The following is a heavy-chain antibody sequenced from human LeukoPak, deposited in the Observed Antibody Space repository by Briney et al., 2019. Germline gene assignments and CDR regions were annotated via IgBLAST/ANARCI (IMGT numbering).Heavy chain of an antibody. V-gene: IGHV3-23*01. J-gene: IGHJ5*02. D-gene: IGHD3-22*01. CDR3: AKDPPYYYDSSGYLP. Sequence: GGSLRLSCAASGFTFSSYAMSWVRQAPGKGLEAPGKGLEWVSTISASGHATYYPDSVRGRFTISRDNSKSTLHLQMNSLRAEEPAVYYWAKDPPYYYDSSGYLPWARGTLVTVSS. CDR2: ISASGHAT. CDR1: GFTFSSYA.